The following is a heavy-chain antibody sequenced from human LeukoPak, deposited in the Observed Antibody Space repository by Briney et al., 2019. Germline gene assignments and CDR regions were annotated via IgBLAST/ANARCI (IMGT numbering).Heavy chain of an antibody. CDR3: AKDIGAGIAAAGPSIYYYYYGMDV. CDR2: ISWNSDSI. Sequence: PGRSLRLSCAASGFTFDDYAMHWVRQAPGKGLEWVSGISWNSDSIGYADSVKGRFTISRDNAKNSLYLQMNSLRAEDTALYYCAKDIGAGIAAAGPSIYYYYYGMDVWGQGTTVTVSS. CDR1: GFTFDDYA. J-gene: IGHJ6*02. V-gene: IGHV3-9*01. D-gene: IGHD6-13*01.